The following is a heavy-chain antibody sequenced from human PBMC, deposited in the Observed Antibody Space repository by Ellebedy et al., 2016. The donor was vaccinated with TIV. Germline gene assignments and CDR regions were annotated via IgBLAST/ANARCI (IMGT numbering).Heavy chain of an antibody. V-gene: IGHV3-66*01. CDR2: ISSAGTT. D-gene: IGHD3-10*02. CDR1: GFTVSSNY. Sequence: GESLKISCAASGFTVSSNYMYWVRQAPGKGLEWVSIISSAGTTYYADSVKGRFTISKDNSKNTLNLQMTSLRVEDTAVYYCARASFYDVDLSGWYFDIWGRGTLVSVSS. CDR3: ARASFYDVDLSGWYFDI. J-gene: IGHJ2*01.